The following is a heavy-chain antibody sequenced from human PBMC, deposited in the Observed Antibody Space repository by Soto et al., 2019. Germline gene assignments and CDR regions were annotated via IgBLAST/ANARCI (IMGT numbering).Heavy chain of an antibody. CDR3: ARAGRSSSKTVFDY. V-gene: IGHV4-59*01. J-gene: IGHJ4*02. CDR1: GGSISGYY. Sequence: SGTLSLTCTVSGGSISGYYWSWIRQPPGKGLEWVGYVSYSGSPNYNPSLKSRVTISIDTSQNQFSLKLSSVTAADTAVYYCARAGRSSSKTVFDYWGQGTLVTVSS. CDR2: VSYSGSP. D-gene: IGHD6-6*01.